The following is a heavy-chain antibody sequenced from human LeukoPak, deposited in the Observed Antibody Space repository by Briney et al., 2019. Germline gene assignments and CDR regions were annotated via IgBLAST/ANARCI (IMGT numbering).Heavy chain of an antibody. CDR2: ISSGSRTV. V-gene: IGHV3-48*01. J-gene: IGHJ4*02. CDR1: GFTFSGYS. CDR3: ARESISGHRDFDY. Sequence: GGSLRLSCAASGFTFSGYSMNWVRQAPGKGLEWLSYISSGSRTVYYADSVKGRFTLSRDNGKNSLYLQMNSLRAEDTAVYYCARESISGHRDFDYWGQGTLVTVSS. D-gene: IGHD1-26*01.